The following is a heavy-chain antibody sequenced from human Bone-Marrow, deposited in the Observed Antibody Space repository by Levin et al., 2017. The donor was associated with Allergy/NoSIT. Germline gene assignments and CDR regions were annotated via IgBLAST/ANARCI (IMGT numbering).Heavy chain of an antibody. CDR2: SSHRGDS. J-gene: IGHJ4*02. Sequence: SQTLSLTCVVHGGSFNGYYWTWIRQPPGRGLEWIGESSHRGDSNYNPSLKSRATISVDTSKKQISLELTFVTAAETAIYYCARGDADYNRRQFDYWGEGTQVTVSA. D-gene: IGHD3-22*01. V-gene: IGHV4-34*01. CDR1: GGSFNGYY. CDR3: ARGDADYNRRQFDY.